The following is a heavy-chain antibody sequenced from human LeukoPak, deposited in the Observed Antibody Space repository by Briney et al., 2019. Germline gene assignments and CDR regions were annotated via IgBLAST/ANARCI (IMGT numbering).Heavy chain of an antibody. D-gene: IGHD1-7*01. Sequence: GGFLRLSCAASGFTFSSYWMHWVRHAPGKGLVWVSRLNSDGSSTSYADSVKGRFTISRDNAETTLHLQMNNLSAEDTAVYYCARASNRNSINFDYWGQGALVTVSS. J-gene: IGHJ4*02. CDR2: LNSDGSST. CDR1: GFTFSSYW. V-gene: IGHV3-74*01. CDR3: ARASNRNSINFDY.